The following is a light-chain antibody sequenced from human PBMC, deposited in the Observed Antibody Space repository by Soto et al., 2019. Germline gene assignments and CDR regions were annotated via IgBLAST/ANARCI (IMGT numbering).Light chain of an antibody. CDR3: YSAAGINLVV. J-gene: IGLJ2*01. Sequence: SYELTQPSSVSVSPGQTARITCSGDVLAKKYARWFQQKPGQAPVLLIYNDSERPSGIPERLSGSSSGTTVTLTISGAQVEDEAVYYCYSAAGINLVVFGGGTKLTVL. CDR1: VLAKKY. CDR2: NDS. V-gene: IGLV3-27*01.